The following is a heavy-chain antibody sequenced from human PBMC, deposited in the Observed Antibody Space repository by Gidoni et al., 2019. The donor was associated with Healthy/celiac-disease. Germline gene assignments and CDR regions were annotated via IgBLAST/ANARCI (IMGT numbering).Heavy chain of an antibody. J-gene: IGHJ6*02. D-gene: IGHD6-19*01. CDR3: AREDRFSSGWTRSGMDV. Sequence: EVQLVESVGGLVQTGGSLRLACAAAGVTFGGEEMTWVRQAPGKGLVWVSSISSCGSTIYYADSVQGRFTISRDNAKNSLYLQMNSLRAEYTAVYYCAREDRFSSGWTRSGMDVWGQGTTVTVSS. CDR1: GVTFGGEE. V-gene: IGHV3-48*03. CDR2: ISSCGSTI.